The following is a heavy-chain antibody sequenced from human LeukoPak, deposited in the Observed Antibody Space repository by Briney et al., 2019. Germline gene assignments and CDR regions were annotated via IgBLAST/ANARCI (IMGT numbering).Heavy chain of an antibody. CDR1: GYTFTSYY. J-gene: IGHJ5*02. CDR3: ARPVISLVYGNWFDP. CDR2: INPSGGST. D-gene: IGHD2-8*01. V-gene: IGHV1-46*01. Sequence: GASVKVSCKASGYTFTSYYMHWVRQAPGQGLEWMGIINPSGGSTSYAQKFQGRVTMTRDMSTSTVYMELSSLRSEDTAVYYCARPVISLVYGNWFDPWGQGTLVTVSS.